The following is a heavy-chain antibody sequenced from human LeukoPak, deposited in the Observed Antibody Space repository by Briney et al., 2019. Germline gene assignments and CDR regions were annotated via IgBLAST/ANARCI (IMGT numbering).Heavy chain of an antibody. CDR3: ASGSLGDGYGVGDYYQYMDV. Sequence: GASVKVSCKASGGTFNSYAISWVRQAPGQGQEGRGGIMPHFGTANYAQEFQGRVTFTTDESASTAYMEVSSLRSEDTAVYYCASGSLGDGYGVGDYYQYMDVWGKGTTVTVSS. D-gene: IGHD5-24*01. CDR2: IMPHFGTA. J-gene: IGHJ6*03. V-gene: IGHV1-69*05. CDR1: GGTFNSYA.